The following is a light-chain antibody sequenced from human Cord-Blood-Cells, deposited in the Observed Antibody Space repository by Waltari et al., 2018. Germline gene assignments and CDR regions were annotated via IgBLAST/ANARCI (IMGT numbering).Light chain of an antibody. CDR1: SSDVGSYNL. Sequence: QSALTQPASVSGSPGQSITISCTGPSSDVGSYNLVSRYQQHPGKAPKPMIYEGSKRPSGGSNRFAGSKSGNTASLTSSGLQAEDEADYYCSSYAGSSTWVFGGGTKLTVL. V-gene: IGLV2-23*01. CDR3: SSYAGSSTWV. CDR2: EGS. J-gene: IGLJ3*02.